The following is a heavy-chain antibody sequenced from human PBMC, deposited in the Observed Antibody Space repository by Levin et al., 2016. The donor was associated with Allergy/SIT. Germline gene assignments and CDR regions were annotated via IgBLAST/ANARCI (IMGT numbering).Heavy chain of an antibody. CDR1: GGSISSYY. CDR2: IYYSGST. V-gene: IGHV4-59*01. Sequence: SETLSLTCTVSGGSISSYYWSWIRQPPGKGLEWIGYIYYSGSTNYNPSLKSRVTISVDTSKNQFSLKLSSVTAADTAVYYCARAGAVAGTPADYWGQGTLVTVSS. J-gene: IGHJ4*02. CDR3: ARAGAVAGTPADY. D-gene: IGHD6-19*01.